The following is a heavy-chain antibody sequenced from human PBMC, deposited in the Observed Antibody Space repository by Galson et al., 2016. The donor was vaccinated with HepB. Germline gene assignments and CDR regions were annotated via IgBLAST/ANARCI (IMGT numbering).Heavy chain of an antibody. V-gene: IGHV1-2*04. CDR2: INPKSGGT. CDR3: ARDRGYDFWSGPMDV. Sequence: SVKVSCKASGYTFTNNYMHWVRQAPGQGLEWMGWINPKSGGTNYAQKFQGWVTMTRDTSISTAYMELSRLKSDDTAVYYCARDRGYDFWSGPMDVWGQGTTVSVSS. CDR1: GYTFTNNY. D-gene: IGHD3-3*01. J-gene: IGHJ6*02.